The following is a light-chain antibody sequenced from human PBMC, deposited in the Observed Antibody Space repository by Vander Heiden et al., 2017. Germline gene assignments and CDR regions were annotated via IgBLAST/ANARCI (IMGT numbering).Light chain of an antibody. CDR2: DND. J-gene: IGLJ2*01. CDR1: TSNIEGNS. CDR3: GTWDSSLSVVV. Sequence: QSFLTHPPSVSPASGRRVTISCSGSTSNIEGNSVSWYQQVPGTVPKLLIYDNDKRPSGIPDRFSGSKSATSATLVITGLQTGDEANYYCGTWDSSLSVVVFGGETRLTVL. V-gene: IGLV1-51*01.